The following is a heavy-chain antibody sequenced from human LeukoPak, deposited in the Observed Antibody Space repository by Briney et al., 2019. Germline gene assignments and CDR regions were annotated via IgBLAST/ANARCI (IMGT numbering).Heavy chain of an antibody. CDR2: IYYSGSS. J-gene: IGHJ5*02. CDR3: AKAAGYSTIYWFDP. D-gene: IGHD1-26*01. Sequence: PSETLSLTCTVSGGSIRSSHWSWIRQPPGKGLEFIGYIYYSGSSNYNPSLKSRVTMSVDTSKNQFFLKLNSVTAADTAVYYCAKAAGYSTIYWFDPWGQGTPVTVSS. V-gene: IGHV4-59*01. CDR1: GGSIRSSH.